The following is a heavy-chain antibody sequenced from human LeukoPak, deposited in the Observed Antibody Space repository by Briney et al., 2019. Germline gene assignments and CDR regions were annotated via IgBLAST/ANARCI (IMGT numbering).Heavy chain of an antibody. D-gene: IGHD4-17*01. CDR2: IHHSGIT. V-gene: IGHV4-38-2*02. Sequence: PSQTLSLTCTVSVYSISSGYYWGWIRQPPGKGLEWIGSIHHSGITYYNPSLKSRVTISVDTSKNQFSLKLSSVTAADTAVYYCARETDYGDYSFDYWGQGTLVTVSS. CDR3: ARETDYGDYSFDY. J-gene: IGHJ4*02. CDR1: VYSISSGYY.